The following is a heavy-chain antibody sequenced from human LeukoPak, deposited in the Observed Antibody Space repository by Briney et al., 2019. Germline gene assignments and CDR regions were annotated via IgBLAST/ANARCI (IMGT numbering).Heavy chain of an antibody. V-gene: IGHV4-4*02. CDR3: AGLVGRYSSGLYYYYFDY. CDR2: MYLSGTT. Sequence: PSETLSLTCTVSGDSINSLDLWSWVRQPPGKGLEWIGEMYLSGTTHSNPSVKSRVAISIDKSKNQFFLNLSSVTAADTAVYYCAGLVGRYSSGLYYYYFDYWGQGTLVTVSS. D-gene: IGHD3-22*01. CDR1: GDSINSLDL. J-gene: IGHJ4*02.